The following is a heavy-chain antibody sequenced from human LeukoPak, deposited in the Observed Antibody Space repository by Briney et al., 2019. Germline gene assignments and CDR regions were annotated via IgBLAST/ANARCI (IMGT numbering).Heavy chain of an antibody. V-gene: IGHV3-30*03. J-gene: IGHJ4*02. Sequence: GGSLRLSCAASGFTFSSYSMNWVRQAPGKGLEWVAVISYDGSNKYYADPVKGRFTISRDNSKNTLYLQMNSLRAEDTAVYYCARDLFTYSSSSLGWWGQGTLVTVSS. CDR1: GFTFSSYS. D-gene: IGHD6-6*01. CDR3: ARDLFTYSSSSLGW. CDR2: ISYDGSNK.